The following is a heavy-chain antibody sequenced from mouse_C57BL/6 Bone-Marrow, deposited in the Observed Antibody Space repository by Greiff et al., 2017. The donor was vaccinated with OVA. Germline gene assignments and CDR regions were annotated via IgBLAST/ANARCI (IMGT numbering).Heavy chain of an antibody. CDR3: ARSVYGRFDY. Sequence: VQLQQSGAELVKPGASVKMSCKASGYTFTSYWITWVKQRPGQGLEWIGDIYPGSGSTNYNEKFKRKATLTVDTSSSTAYMPLSSLTSEDSAVYYGARSVYGRFDYWGQGTTLTVSS. D-gene: IGHD1-1*02. V-gene: IGHV1-55*01. CDR1: GYTFTSYW. CDR2: IYPGSGST. J-gene: IGHJ2*01.